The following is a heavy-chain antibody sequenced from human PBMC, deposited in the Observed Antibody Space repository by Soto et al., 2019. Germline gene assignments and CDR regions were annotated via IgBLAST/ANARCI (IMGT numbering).Heavy chain of an antibody. CDR1: GGSISSSSYY. CDR3: ARACSSNSCYDVFDY. V-gene: IGHV4-39*07. CDR2: IYYSGST. D-gene: IGHD2-2*01. Sequence: KASETLSLTCTVSGGSISSSSYYWGWIRQPPGKGLEWIGSIYYSGSTYYNPSLKSRVTISVDTSKNQFSLKLSSVTAADTAVYYCARACSSNSCYDVFDYWGQGTLVTVSS. J-gene: IGHJ4*02.